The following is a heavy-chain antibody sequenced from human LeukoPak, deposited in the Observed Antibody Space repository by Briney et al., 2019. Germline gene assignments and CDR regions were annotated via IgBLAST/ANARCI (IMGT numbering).Heavy chain of an antibody. CDR2: INSDGSST. V-gene: IGHV3-74*01. Sequence: TGGSLRLSCAASGFTFSSDWMHWVRQAPGKGLAWVSRINSDGSSTNYADSVKGRFTISRDNAKNTLYLQINSLGPGDTAVYYCARDRGYQIDYCGQGTLVTVSS. CDR1: GFTFSSDW. D-gene: IGHD3-22*01. J-gene: IGHJ4*02. CDR3: ARDRGYQIDY.